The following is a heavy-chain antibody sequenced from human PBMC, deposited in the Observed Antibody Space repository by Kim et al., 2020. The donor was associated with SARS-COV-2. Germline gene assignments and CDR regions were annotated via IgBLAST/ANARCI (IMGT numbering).Heavy chain of an antibody. V-gene: IGHV1-69*01. J-gene: IGHJ3*02. D-gene: IGHD6-13*01. CDR3: AREGEQQLVRAFDI. Sequence: AQKFHGRVKSTADESTRTAYMELSSLRSEDTAVYYCAREGEQQLVRAFDIWGQGTMVTVSS.